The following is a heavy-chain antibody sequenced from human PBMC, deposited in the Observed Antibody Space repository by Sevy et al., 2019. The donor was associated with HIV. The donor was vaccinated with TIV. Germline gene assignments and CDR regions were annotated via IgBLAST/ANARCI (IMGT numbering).Heavy chain of an antibody. CDR2: ISSDGSNT. V-gene: IGHV3-30*04. D-gene: IGHD2-15*01. CDR3: ARAPRGIVVVVAGLDP. J-gene: IGHJ5*02. CDR1: GFSFSTYA. Sequence: GGFLRLSCAASGFSFSTYAMHWVRQAPGKGLEWVAVISSDGSNTYYTDSVKGRFTISRDNSKSTLYLQMNSLRPEDTAVYYCARAPRGIVVVVAGLDPWGQGTLVTVSS.